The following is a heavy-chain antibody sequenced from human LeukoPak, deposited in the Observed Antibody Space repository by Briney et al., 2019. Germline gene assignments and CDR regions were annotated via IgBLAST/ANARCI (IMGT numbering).Heavy chain of an antibody. CDR2: ISSSGNTI. V-gene: IGHV3-48*03. CDR3: ARDVGMTSGY. Sequence: QPGGSLRLSCVTSGFTFSSYEMNWVRQAPGKGLEWVSYISSSGNTIYYAHSVKGRFTISRDNARNSLYLQMNNLRAEDTAVYYCARDVGMTSGYWGQGTLVTVSP. CDR1: GFTFSSYE. J-gene: IGHJ4*02. D-gene: IGHD1-1*01.